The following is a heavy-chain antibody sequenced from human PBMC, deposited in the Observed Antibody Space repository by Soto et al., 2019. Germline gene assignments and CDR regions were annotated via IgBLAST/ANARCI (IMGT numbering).Heavy chain of an antibody. D-gene: IGHD3-10*01. Sequence: DVQLLESGGHLVQPGGSLRLSCSASGFTLSSYAMSWVRQAPGKGLEWVSSISAGGDMTYNSDAVKGRFTIPRDNSNNALFLQMHNRRIEDTALYYCARGDRGGSGSPASYSYSGGDVWGQGATVTAS. V-gene: IGHV3-23*01. CDR2: ISAGGDMT. J-gene: IGHJ6*02. CDR3: ARGDRGGSGSPASYSYSGGDV. CDR1: GFTLSSYA.